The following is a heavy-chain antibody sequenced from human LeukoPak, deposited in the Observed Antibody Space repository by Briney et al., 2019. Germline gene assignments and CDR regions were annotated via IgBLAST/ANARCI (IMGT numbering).Heavy chain of an antibody. CDR1: GGSFSGYY. D-gene: IGHD3-22*01. CDR3: ARGVMIVVVITLYNWFDP. V-gene: IGHV4-34*01. CDR2: ITNSGST. Sequence: PSGTLSLTCAVYGGSFSGYYWSWIRQPPGKGLEWIGEITNSGSTNYNPSLKSRVTISVDTSKNQFSLKLSSVTAADTVVYYCARGVMIVVVITLYNWFDPWGQGTLVTVSS. J-gene: IGHJ5*02.